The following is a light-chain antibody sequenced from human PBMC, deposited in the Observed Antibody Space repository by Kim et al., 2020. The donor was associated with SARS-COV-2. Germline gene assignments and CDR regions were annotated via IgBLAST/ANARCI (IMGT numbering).Light chain of an antibody. CDR3: NSRDSNDNVV. CDR2: GKN. Sequence: VALGQTVRITCQRDSLRSYYATWYQQKPGQAPILVIYGKNNRPSGIPDRFAGSSSGNTASLTITETQAGDEADYYCNSRDSNDNVVFGGGTQLTVL. V-gene: IGLV3-19*01. CDR1: SLRSYY. J-gene: IGLJ3*02.